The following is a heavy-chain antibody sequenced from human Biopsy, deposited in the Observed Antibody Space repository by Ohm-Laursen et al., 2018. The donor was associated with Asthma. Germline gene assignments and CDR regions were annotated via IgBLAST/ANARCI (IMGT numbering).Heavy chain of an antibody. CDR2: IYWNGDT. Sequence: TTQTLTLTCTFSGFSLSKSGVGVGWIRLPPREAPDWLALIYWNGDTHYNPALRSRLTITKDTSRKQVVLAMSNMDTVDTGTYFCARAKRRVEFSYFDNWGLGTLVYVSS. D-gene: IGHD2/OR15-2a*01. CDR1: GFSLSKSGVG. CDR3: ARAKRRVEFSYFDN. J-gene: IGHJ4*01. V-gene: IGHV2-5*01.